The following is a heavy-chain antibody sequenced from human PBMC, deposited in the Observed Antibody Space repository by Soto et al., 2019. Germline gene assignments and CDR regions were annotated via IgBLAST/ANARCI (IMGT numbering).Heavy chain of an antibody. CDR1: GYTFSNYG. Sequence: PGESLRLSCAATGYTFSNYGMHWVRQAPGKGLEWVAIISYDGSTIYYADSVKGRFTISRDNSKNTLYLQLNSLSTEDTAVYYCAKPSQPYSAPYYFDYWGQGTLVTVSS. CDR2: ISYDGSTI. J-gene: IGHJ4*02. D-gene: IGHD4-4*01. V-gene: IGHV3-30*18. CDR3: AKPSQPYSAPYYFDY.